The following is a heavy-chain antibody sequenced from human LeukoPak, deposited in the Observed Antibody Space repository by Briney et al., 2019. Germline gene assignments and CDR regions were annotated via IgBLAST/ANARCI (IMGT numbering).Heavy chain of an antibody. CDR1: GGSISSSSYY. D-gene: IGHD1-26*01. Sequence: KSSETLSLTCTVSGGSISSSSYYWGWIRQPPGKGLEWIGSTYYSGSTYYNPSLKSRVTISVDTSKNQFSLKLSSVTAADTAVYYCASSWELLHGNWFDPWGQGTLVTVSS. J-gene: IGHJ5*02. V-gene: IGHV4-39*07. CDR2: TYYSGST. CDR3: ASSWELLHGNWFDP.